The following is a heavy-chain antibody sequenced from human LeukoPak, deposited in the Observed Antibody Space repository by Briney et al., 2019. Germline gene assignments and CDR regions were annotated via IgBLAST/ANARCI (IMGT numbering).Heavy chain of an antibody. CDR3: ARERTLRGGDDY. Sequence: TSETLSLTCTVSGGSTSNYYWNWVRQPPGKGLEWIGYLYYSGSTSYNPSLKSRVTISIDTSKNQVSLNLTSVTAADTAVYYCARERTLRGGDDYWGQGTLVTVSS. CDR2: LYYSGST. V-gene: IGHV4-59*01. D-gene: IGHD4-17*01. J-gene: IGHJ4*02. CDR1: GGSTSNYY.